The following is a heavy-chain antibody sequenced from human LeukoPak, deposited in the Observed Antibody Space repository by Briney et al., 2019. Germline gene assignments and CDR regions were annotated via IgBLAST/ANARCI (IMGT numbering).Heavy chain of an antibody. CDR2: VYYTGGT. J-gene: IGHJ4*02. Sequence: PSPTLSLTCSVSGGSISSGDDYWTWIREPPGKGLERIGSVYYTGGTDYNTSLRSRVTISVDTSKDQYSLKLTSVTAADTAVYYCARGNGEEQLTGDYWGQGTLVIVSS. D-gene: IGHD6-13*01. CDR3: ARGNGEEQLTGDY. V-gene: IGHV4-30-4*01. CDR1: GGSISSGDDY.